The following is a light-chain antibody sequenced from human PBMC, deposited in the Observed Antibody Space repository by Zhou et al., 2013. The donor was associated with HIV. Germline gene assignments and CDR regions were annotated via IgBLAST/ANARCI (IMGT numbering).Light chain of an antibody. CDR3: QQCRNSPWT. Sequence: DIQMTQSPSTLSASVGDKVTITCRASQSLDNWLAWYQQKPGKAPSLLIYKASNLESGVPSRFSGSGSGTEFTLTIASLQPADIATYYCQQCRNSPWTFGQGTQGGNET. V-gene: IGKV1-5*03. CDR1: QSLDNW. J-gene: IGKJ1*01. CDR2: KAS.